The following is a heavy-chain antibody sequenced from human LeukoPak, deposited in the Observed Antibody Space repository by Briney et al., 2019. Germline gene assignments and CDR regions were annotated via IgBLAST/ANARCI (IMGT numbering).Heavy chain of an antibody. V-gene: IGHV4-4*07. Sequence: PSETLSLTCTVSGGSISSYYWSWIRQPAGKGLEWIGRIYTSGSTNYNPSLKSRVTMSVDTSKNQFSLKLSSVTAADTAVYYCARGTHAVGATDRGFDYWGQGTLVTVSS. D-gene: IGHD1-26*01. J-gene: IGHJ4*02. CDR3: ARGTHAVGATDRGFDY. CDR1: GGSISSYY. CDR2: IYTSGST.